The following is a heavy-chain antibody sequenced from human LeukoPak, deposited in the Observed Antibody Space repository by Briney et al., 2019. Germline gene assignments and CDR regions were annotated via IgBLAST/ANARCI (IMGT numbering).Heavy chain of an antibody. CDR1: GGSISSYY. CDR3: ARHGGGGPDGYNLRSHYYYMDV. D-gene: IGHD5-24*01. V-gene: IGHV4-4*09. Sequence: SETLSLTCTVSGGSISSYYWSWIRQPPGKGLEWIGYIYTSGSTNYNPSLKSRVTISVDTSKNQFSLKLSSVTAADTAVYYCARHGGGGPDGYNLRSHYYYMDVWGKGTTVTVSS. CDR2: IYTSGST. J-gene: IGHJ6*03.